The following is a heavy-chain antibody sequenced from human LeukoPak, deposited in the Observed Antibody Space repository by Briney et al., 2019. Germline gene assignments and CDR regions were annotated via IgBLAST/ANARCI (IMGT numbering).Heavy chain of an antibody. CDR1: GDSVSSNSAA. V-gene: IGHV6-1*01. Sequence: SQTLSLTCAISGDSVSSNSAAWNWIRQPPSRGLEWLGRTYYRSKWYNDYAVSVKSRITINPDTSKNQFSLQLNSVTPEDTAVYYCAREIYYDGSGYYLFDYWGQGTLVTVSS. J-gene: IGHJ4*02. CDR3: AREIYYDGSGYYLFDY. D-gene: IGHD3-22*01. CDR2: TYYRSKWYN.